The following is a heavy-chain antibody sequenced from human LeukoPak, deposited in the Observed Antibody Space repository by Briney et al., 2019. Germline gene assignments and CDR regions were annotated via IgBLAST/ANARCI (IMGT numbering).Heavy chain of an antibody. CDR2: IIPIFGTA. CDR3: ARGNWFDP. V-gene: IGHV1-69*05. CDR1: GGTFSSYA. Sequence: GSSVKVSCKASGGTFSSYAIIWVRQDPAQGLEWMGGIIPIFGTAKYAQKFLGRVTITTDESTSTAYMELSSLRSEDTAVYYCARGNWFDPWGQGTLVTVSS. J-gene: IGHJ5*02.